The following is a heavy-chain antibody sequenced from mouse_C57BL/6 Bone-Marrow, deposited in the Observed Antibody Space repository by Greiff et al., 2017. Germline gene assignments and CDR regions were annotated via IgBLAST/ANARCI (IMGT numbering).Heavy chain of an antibody. D-gene: IGHD1-1*01. CDR2: IYPGDGDT. V-gene: IGHV1-82*01. J-gene: IGHJ2*01. CDR3: ASPLRYRFDY. CDR1: GYAFSSSW. Sequence: LQLVESGPELVKPGASVKISCKASGYAFSSSWMNWVKQRPGKGLECIGRIYPGDGDTNYNGKFKGKATLTADKSSSTAYMQLSSLTSDDSAVYFCASPLRYRFDYWGQGTTLTVSS.